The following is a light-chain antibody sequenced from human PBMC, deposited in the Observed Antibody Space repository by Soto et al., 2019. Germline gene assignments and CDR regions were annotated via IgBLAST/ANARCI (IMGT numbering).Light chain of an antibody. CDR3: ATWDDSLNGWV. CDR1: SSNIGSNT. CDR2: SNN. V-gene: IGLV1-44*01. Sequence: QSVLTQPPSASGTPGQRVSISCSGNSSNIGSNTVNWYHQLPGTAPTLLIKSNNQRPSGIPDRFSGSKSGTSASLAISGLQSEDEADYYCATWDDSLNGWVFGGGTKLTV. J-gene: IGLJ3*02.